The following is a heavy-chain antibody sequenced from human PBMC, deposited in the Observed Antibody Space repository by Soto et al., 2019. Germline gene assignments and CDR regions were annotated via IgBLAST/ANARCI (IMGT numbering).Heavy chain of an antibody. CDR1: GDSISSSSNW. CDR3: ANLGMSTTVADY. D-gene: IGHD4-17*01. CDR2: IYHSGGT. V-gene: IGHV4-4*02. J-gene: IGHJ4*02. Sequence: SETLSLTCAVSGDSISSSSNWWNWVRQPPGKGLEWIGEIYHSGGTNYNPSLKSRVTISVDKSKSQFSLKLNSVTAADTAVYYCANLGMSTTVADYWGQGTLVTVSS.